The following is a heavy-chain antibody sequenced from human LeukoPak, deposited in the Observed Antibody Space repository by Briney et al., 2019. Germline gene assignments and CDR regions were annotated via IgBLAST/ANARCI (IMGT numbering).Heavy chain of an antibody. CDR2: INHSGST. Sequence: SETLSLTCAVYGGSFSGYYWSWIRQPPGKGLEWIGEINHSGSTNYNPSLKSRVTISVDTSKNQFSLKLSSVTAADTAVYYCARHKDYDILTGFGYWGQGTLVTVSS. CDR1: GGSFSGYY. J-gene: IGHJ4*02. V-gene: IGHV4-34*01. CDR3: ARHKDYDILTGFGY. D-gene: IGHD3-9*01.